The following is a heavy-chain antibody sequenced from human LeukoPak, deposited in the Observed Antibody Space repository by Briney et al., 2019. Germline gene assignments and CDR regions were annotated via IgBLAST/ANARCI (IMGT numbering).Heavy chain of an antibody. J-gene: IGHJ2*01. CDR2: ISWNSGHR. CDR3: AKDRRPTVSGGYFDL. D-gene: IGHD3-10*01. V-gene: IGHV3-9*01. CDR1: GFTFDDYA. Sequence: GGSLRLSCAASGFTFDDYAMHWVRQAPGKGLEGVSGISWNSGHRVYADSVKGRFTISRDNAKNSLCLQMNSLRAEDTALYCCAKDRRPTVSGGYFDLWGRGTLVIVSS.